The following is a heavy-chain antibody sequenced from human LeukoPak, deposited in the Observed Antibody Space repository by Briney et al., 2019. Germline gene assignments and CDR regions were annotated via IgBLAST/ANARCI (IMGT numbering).Heavy chain of an antibody. Sequence: GESLKISFKGSGYSFTSYWIGWVRQMPGKGLEWMGIIYPGDSDTRYSPSFQGQVTISADKSISTAYLQWSSLKASDTALYYCARGYYDFWSGYYGMDVWGQGTTVTVSS. CDR2: IYPGDSDT. V-gene: IGHV5-51*01. D-gene: IGHD3-3*01. J-gene: IGHJ6*02. CDR1: GYSFTSYW. CDR3: ARGYYDFWSGYYGMDV.